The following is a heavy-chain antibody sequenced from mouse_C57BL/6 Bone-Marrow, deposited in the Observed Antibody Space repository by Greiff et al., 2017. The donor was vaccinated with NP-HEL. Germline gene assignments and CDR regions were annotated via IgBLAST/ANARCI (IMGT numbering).Heavy chain of an antibody. CDR2: ISSGGSYT. CDR1: GFTFSSYG. CDR3: ARGASSGSWAY. J-gene: IGHJ3*01. V-gene: IGHV5-6*01. D-gene: IGHD3-2*02. Sequence: EVQGVESGGDLVKPGGSLKLSCAASGFTFSSYGMSWVRQTPDKRLEWVATISSGGSYTYYPDSVKGRFTISRDNAKNTLYLQMSSRKTEDTTMYYCARGASSGSWAYWGQGTLVTVSA.